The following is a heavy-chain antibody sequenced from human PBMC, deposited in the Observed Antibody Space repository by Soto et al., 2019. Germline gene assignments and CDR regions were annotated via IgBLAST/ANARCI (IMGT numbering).Heavy chain of an antibody. D-gene: IGHD2-8*01. CDR1: GGYISSGGNY. CDR2: IHYSGTT. V-gene: IGHV4-61*08. CDR3: ARYNSYAIDY. Sequence: SETLSLTCSVSGGYISSGGNYWSWIRQPPGKGLEWIANIHYSGTTNYNPSLASRVTLSVDTSKNQFSLKMTSVTAADRAMYFCARYNSYAIDYWGRGTLVTVSS. J-gene: IGHJ4*02.